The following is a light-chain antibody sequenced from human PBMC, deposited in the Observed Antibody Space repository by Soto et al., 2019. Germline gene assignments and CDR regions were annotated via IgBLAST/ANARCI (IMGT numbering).Light chain of an antibody. Sequence: QSVLTQPRSVSRSPGQSVTVSCISTSRDGGDYNSFSYSQQHPGKAPKLMIYDVSKRPSGLPDRFSGSRSGNTASLTISGLQAEDEADYYCCSYVGGYSYVFGIGTKVTVL. V-gene: IGLV2-11*01. CDR1: SRDGGDYNS. CDR2: DVS. J-gene: IGLJ1*01. CDR3: CSYVGGYSYV.